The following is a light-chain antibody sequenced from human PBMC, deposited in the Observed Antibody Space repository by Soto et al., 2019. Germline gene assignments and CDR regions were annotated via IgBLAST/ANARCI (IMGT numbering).Light chain of an antibody. CDR3: QSYDSSLSGSV. J-gene: IGLJ3*02. V-gene: IGLV1-40*01. Sequence: QSVMTQPPSVSGAPGQRVTISCTGSSSNIGAGYDVHWYQQLPGTAPKLVIYANSNRPSGVPDRFSGSKSGTSASLAITGLQAEDEADYYCQSYDSSLSGSVFGGGTKLNVL. CDR2: ANS. CDR1: SSNIGAGYD.